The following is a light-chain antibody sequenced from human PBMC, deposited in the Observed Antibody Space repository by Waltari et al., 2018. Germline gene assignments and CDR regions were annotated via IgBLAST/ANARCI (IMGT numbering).Light chain of an antibody. V-gene: IGKV4-1*01. Sequence: DIVMTQSPGSLLVSLGERATISCNSSQSILYTSNDKNYLAWYQQKAGQPPRLLVHWASIRESGVPDRFRGSGSGTDFTLTISNLQPEDVAFYWCQQYFNSPIAFGQGTRLEIK. J-gene: IGKJ5*01. CDR1: QSILYTSNDKNY. CDR2: WAS. CDR3: QQYFNSPIA.